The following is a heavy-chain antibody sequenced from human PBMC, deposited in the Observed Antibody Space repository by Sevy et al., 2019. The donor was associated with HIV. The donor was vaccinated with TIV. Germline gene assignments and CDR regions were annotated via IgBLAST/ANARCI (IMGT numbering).Heavy chain of an antibody. Sequence: GGSLRLSCAASGFTVGSTYMSWVRQAPGKGLEWVSIIYSGGNTYYADSVKGRFIISRDDSRNTLYLQMNSLRGEDTALYFCAREATRYCSGGDCSRRNYYFYMDIWGKGTTVTVSS. D-gene: IGHD2-15*01. CDR1: GFTVGSTY. V-gene: IGHV3-66*02. J-gene: IGHJ6*03. CDR2: IYSGGNT. CDR3: AREATRYCSGGDCSRRNYYFYMDI.